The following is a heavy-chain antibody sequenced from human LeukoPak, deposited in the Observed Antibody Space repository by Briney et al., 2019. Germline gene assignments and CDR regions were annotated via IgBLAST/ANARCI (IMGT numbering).Heavy chain of an antibody. CDR3: ARAETGYYYDSSGYPFAY. CDR2: ISSSSSYI. D-gene: IGHD3-22*01. CDR1: GFTFSSYS. Sequence: GGSLRLSCAAFGFTFSSYSMIWVRQAPGKGLEWVSSISSSSSYIYYADSVKGRFTVSRDNAKNSLYLQMNSLRAEDTAVYYCARAETGYYYDSSGYPFAYWGQGTLVTVSS. V-gene: IGHV3-21*01. J-gene: IGHJ4*02.